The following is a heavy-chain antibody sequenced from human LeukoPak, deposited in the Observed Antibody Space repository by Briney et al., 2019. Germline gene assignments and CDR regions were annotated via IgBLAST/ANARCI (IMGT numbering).Heavy chain of an antibody. V-gene: IGHV3-30*14. CDR2: ISHHGSNE. J-gene: IGHJ4*02. CDR3: ARVHDTTGYYHYFDS. D-gene: IGHD3-9*01. Sequence: QAGGSLILSCEASGFTFSTYPMHWVRQAPDKGLEWVAMISHHGSNEYYADSVKGRFTISRDNSKNTVYLQMNNPRVEDTAIYYCARVHDTTGYYHYFDSWGQGTLVTVSS. CDR1: GFTFSTYP.